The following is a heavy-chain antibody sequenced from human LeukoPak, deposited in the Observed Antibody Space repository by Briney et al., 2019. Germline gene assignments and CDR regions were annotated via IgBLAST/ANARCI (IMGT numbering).Heavy chain of an antibody. J-gene: IGHJ4*02. CDR1: GGSISSYY. Sequence: PSETLSLTCTVSGGSISSYYWSWIRQPPGKGLEWIGYIYYSGSTNYNPSLKSRVTISVDTSKNQFSLKLSSVTAADTAVYYCARLLWFGKYDYWGQGTLVTVSS. CDR3: ARLLWFGKYDY. V-gene: IGHV4-59*08. D-gene: IGHD3-10*01. CDR2: IYYSGST.